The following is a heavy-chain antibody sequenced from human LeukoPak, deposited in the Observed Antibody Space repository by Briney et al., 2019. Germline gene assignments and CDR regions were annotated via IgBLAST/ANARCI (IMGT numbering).Heavy chain of an antibody. CDR2: INDSEST. J-gene: IGHJ6*03. D-gene: IGHD3-3*01. CDR3: ARSSDFGVVIGHYYMDV. V-gene: IGHV4-34*01. Sequence: SETLSLTCDVYGGSLSGYYWSWIRQSPGKGLEWIGEINDSESTKYNPSLKNRVTISVDKSKNQFSLKLSSVTAADTAVYYCARSSDFGVVIGHYYMDVWGEGTTVTVSS. CDR1: GGSLSGYY.